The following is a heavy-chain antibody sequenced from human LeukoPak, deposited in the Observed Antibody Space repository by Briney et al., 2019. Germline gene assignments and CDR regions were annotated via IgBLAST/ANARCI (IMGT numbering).Heavy chain of an antibody. V-gene: IGHV1-69*05. CDR3: ARDRNHGSPYYYYYMDV. CDR1: GGTFSSYA. J-gene: IGHJ6*03. CDR2: IIPIFGTA. Sequence: SVKVYCKASGGTFSSYAISWVRQAPGQGLEWMGGIIPIFGTANYAQKFQGRVTITTDESTSTAYMELSSLRSEDTAVYYCARDRNHGSPYYYYYMDVWGKGTTVTVSS.